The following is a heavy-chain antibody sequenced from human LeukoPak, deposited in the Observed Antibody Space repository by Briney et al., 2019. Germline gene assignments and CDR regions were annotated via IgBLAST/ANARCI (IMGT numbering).Heavy chain of an antibody. D-gene: IGHD6-19*01. CDR2: INPNSGGT. CDR1: GYTFTGYY. J-gene: IGHJ1*01. CDR3: ARVKAVYSSGWYSTGYFQH. V-gene: IGHV1-2*02. Sequence: GASVKVSCKASGYTFTGYYMHWVRQAPGQGLEWMGWINPNSGGTNCAQKFQGRVTMTRDTSISTAYMELSRLRSDDTAVYYCARVKAVYSSGWYSTGYFQHWGQGTLVTVSS.